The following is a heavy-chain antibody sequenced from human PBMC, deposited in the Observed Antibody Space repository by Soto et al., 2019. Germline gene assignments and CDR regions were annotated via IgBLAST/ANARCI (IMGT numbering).Heavy chain of an antibody. CDR2: ISSRSDI. CDR3: AREYTAWPLAYGLDV. CDR1: GFTFSTYS. D-gene: IGHD2-2*02. Sequence: PGGSLRLSCVGSGFTFSTYSINWVRQAPGKGLEWVSSISSRSDIYYADSVKGRFTISRDNAKNSVSLQMDSLRAEDTAVYYCAREYTAWPLAYGLDVWGQGTTVTVSS. J-gene: IGHJ6*02. V-gene: IGHV3-21*01.